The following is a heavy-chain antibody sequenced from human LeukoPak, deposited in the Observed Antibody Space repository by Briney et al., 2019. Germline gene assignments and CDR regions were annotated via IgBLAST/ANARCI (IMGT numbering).Heavy chain of an antibody. J-gene: IGHJ4*02. CDR1: GSSINNYY. CDR3: ARIYAGGSFFDY. D-gene: IGHD3-10*01. V-gene: IGHV4-59*08. CDR2: NNYSGDT. Sequence: PSETLSLTCTVSGSSINNYYWSWIRQPPGKGLEWIGYNNYSGDTNSNPSLESRVTISVDTSRKQFSLRLNSVTAANTAVYFCARIYAGGSFFDYWGQGTLVTVSS.